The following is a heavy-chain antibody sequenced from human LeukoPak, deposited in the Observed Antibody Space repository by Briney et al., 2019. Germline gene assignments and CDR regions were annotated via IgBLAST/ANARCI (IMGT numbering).Heavy chain of an antibody. Sequence: GASVKVSCKTSGYSENFYGITWVRQATGQGLEWMGWMNPNSGNTGYAQKFQGRVTMTRNTSISTAYMELSSLRSEDTAVYYCARGGITMVRGPSIINDYWGQGTLVTVSS. CDR1: GYSENFYG. J-gene: IGHJ4*02. CDR3: ARGGITMVRGPSIINDY. V-gene: IGHV1-8*01. D-gene: IGHD3-10*01. CDR2: MNPNSGNT.